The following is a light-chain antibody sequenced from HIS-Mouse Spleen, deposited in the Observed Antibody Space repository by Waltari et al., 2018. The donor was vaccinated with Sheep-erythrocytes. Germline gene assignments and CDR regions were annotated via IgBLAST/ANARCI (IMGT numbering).Light chain of an antibody. CDR1: PLPKKS. J-gene: IGLJ3*02. CDR2: EDR. V-gene: IGLV3-10*01. Sequence: SYELTQPPSVSVSPGQTARITCSGDPLPKKSDYWYQQKSGQAPVLVIYEDRKRPSGIPERFSGSSSGTMATLTISGAQVEDEADYYCYSTDSSGNHRVFGGGTKLTVL. CDR3: YSTDSSGNHRV.